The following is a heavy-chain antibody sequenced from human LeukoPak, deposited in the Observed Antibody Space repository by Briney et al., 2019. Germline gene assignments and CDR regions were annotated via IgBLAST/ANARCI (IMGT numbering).Heavy chain of an antibody. CDR3: ASLDTTRAVTRDY. CDR2: INQGGNDK. D-gene: IGHD4-17*01. J-gene: IGHJ4*02. V-gene: IGHV3-7*01. Sequence: PGGSLRLSCAASGFTFSAKWMSWVRQAPGKGLERVASINQGGNDKYYVDSVRGRFTISRDNVYNSLYLQMNSLRAEDTAVYYCASLDTTRAVTRDYWGQGTLVTVSS. CDR1: GFTFSAKW.